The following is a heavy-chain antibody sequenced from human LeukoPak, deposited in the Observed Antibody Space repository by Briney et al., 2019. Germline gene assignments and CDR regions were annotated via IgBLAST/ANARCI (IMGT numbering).Heavy chain of an antibody. CDR2: IYYSGST. CDR3: AREVAARLDRYGMDV. D-gene: IGHD3-22*01. Sequence: PSETLSLTCTVSGGSISSGGYYWSWIRQHPGKGLEWIGYIYYSGSTYYNPSLKSRVTISVDTSKNQFSLKLSSVTAADTAVYYCAREVAARLDRYGMDVWGQGTTVTVSS. V-gene: IGHV4-31*03. J-gene: IGHJ6*02. CDR1: GGSISSGGYY.